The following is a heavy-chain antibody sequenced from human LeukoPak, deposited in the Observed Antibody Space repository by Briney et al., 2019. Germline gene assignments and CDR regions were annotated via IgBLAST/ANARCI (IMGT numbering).Heavy chain of an antibody. J-gene: IGHJ4*02. CDR2: ISTYNGDT. CDR1: GYIFTSYS. V-gene: IGHV1-18*04. D-gene: IGHD4-17*01. Sequence: ASVKVSCKASGYIFTSYSMHWVRRAPGQGLEWMGWISTYNGDTNYAQKVQGRVTMTTDTSTSTAYMELRSLRSDDTAVYYCASGYLGRAGTTDRLDYWGQGTLVTVSS. CDR3: ASGYLGRAGTTDRLDY.